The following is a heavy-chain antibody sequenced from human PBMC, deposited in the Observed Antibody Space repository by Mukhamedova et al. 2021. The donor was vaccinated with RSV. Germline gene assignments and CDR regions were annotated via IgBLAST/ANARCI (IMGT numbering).Heavy chain of an antibody. CDR3: AKALPYGDYDAYYFDY. Sequence: SAISGSGGSTYYADSVKGRFTISRDNSKNTLYLQMNSLRAEDTAVYYCAKALPYGDYDAYYFDYWVQGTLVTVSS. CDR2: ISGSGGST. D-gene: IGHD4-17*01. V-gene: IGHV3-23*01. J-gene: IGHJ4*02.